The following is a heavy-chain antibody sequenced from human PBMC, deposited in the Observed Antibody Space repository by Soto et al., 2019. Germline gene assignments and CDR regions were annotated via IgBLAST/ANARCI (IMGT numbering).Heavy chain of an antibody. CDR3: AIRYGSCFDY. CDR2: IYYSGST. CDR1: GGSISSYY. Sequence: QVQLQESGPGLVKPSETLSLTCTVSGGSISSYYWSWIRQPPGKGLEWIGYIYYSGSTNYNPSLKSRVTISVDTSNNQCSLNLSSVTAADTAVYYCAIRYGSCFDYWGQGTLVTVSS. V-gene: IGHV4-59*08. J-gene: IGHJ4*02. D-gene: IGHD5-18*01.